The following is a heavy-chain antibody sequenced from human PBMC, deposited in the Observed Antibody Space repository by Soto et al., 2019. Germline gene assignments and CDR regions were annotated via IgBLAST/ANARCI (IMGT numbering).Heavy chain of an antibody. Sequence: SETLSLTCTVSGGSVSSTSYYWTWIRQPPGKGLEWIGYIHYSGSTNYNPSLQSRVTISVDTSKNHFSLELTSVTAADTAVYYCAREGEYLYFDYRGQGALVTAAS. V-gene: IGHV4-61*01. CDR1: GGSVSSTSYY. J-gene: IGHJ4*02. D-gene: IGHD3-16*01. CDR2: IHYSGST. CDR3: AREGEYLYFDY.